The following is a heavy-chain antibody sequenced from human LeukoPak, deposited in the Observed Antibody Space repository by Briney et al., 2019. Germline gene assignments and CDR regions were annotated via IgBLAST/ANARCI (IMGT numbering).Heavy chain of an antibody. CDR2: MNPNSGNT. Sequence: ASVKVSCKASGYTFTSYDINWVRQATGQGLEWMGWMNPNSGNTGYAQKFQGRVTMTRNTSISTAYMELSSLRSEDTAVCYCARGGVGATDIDYWGQGTLVTVSS. J-gene: IGHJ4*02. CDR3: ARGGVGATDIDY. V-gene: IGHV1-8*01. CDR1: GYTFTSYD. D-gene: IGHD1-26*01.